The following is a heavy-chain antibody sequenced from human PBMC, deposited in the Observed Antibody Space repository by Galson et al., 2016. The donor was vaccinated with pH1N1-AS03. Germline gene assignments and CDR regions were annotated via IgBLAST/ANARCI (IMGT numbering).Heavy chain of an antibody. CDR3: ARGRGYGQYYFDY. Sequence: LRLSCAAPGFSFSSFGMHWVRQAPGKGLEWVAVIWYDGSNKYYADSVKGRFTISRDNTKNTLYLQMNSLRVEDTAVYFCARGRGYGQYYFDYWGQGTLVTVSA. CDR2: IWYDGSNK. D-gene: IGHD3-10*01. V-gene: IGHV3-33*01. J-gene: IGHJ4*02. CDR1: GFSFSSFG.